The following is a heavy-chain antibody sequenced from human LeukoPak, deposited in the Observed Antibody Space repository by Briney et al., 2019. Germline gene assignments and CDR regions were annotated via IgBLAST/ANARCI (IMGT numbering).Heavy chain of an antibody. J-gene: IGHJ4*02. CDR1: GGSMNNYY. D-gene: IGHD3-22*01. Sequence: SETLSLTCSVSGGSMNNYYWSWIRQSPGKGLEWVGYIYHTGSATYKPSLKSRVTLSLATSKNQFSLRLNSVTAADTAVYYCARGRGDSKGTSFDFWGQGTLVTVSS. CDR3: ARGRGDSKGTSFDF. CDR2: IYHTGSA. V-gene: IGHV4-59*01.